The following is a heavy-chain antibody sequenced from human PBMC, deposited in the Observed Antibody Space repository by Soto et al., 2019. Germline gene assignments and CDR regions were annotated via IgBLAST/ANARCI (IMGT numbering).Heavy chain of an antibody. V-gene: IGHV6-1*01. D-gene: IGHD4-4*01. CDR2: TYYRSQWYY. Sequence: PSETLSLTCAISGDSVSSNSATWNWIRQSPSRGLEWLGRTYYRSQWYYDYALSVKSRVSINPDTSENQFSLELNSLTPEDTAGYFGERLIDNSWFDYGGKGPLVPVSP. J-gene: IGHJ4*02. CDR3: ERLIDNSWFDY. CDR1: GDSVSSNSAT.